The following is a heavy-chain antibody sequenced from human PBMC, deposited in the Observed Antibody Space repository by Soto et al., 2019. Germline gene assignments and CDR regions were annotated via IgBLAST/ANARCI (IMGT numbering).Heavy chain of an antibody. V-gene: IGHV3-7*01. CDR1: GFTFSNYW. CDR3: ARHGDYVSMDV. Sequence: GGSLRLSCAASGFTFSNYWMSWVRQAPGKGLEWVANIKQDGSENYYVDSVKARFTSSRDNAKNSLYLQMNSLRAEDRAVYYGARHGDYVSMDVWGKGTTVTVSS. D-gene: IGHD4-17*01. CDR2: IKQDGSEN. J-gene: IGHJ6*03.